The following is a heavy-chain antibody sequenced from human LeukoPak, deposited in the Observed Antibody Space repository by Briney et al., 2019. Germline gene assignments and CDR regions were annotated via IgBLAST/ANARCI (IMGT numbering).Heavy chain of an antibody. CDR3: ATSPRRALANWFDP. Sequence: SETLSLTCTVSGGSISSYYWSWIRQPPGKGLQGIGYIYYSGSTNYNPSLKSRVTISVDTSKNQFSLTLSSVTAADTAVYYCATSPRRALANWFDPWGQGTLVTVSS. J-gene: IGHJ5*02. V-gene: IGHV4-59*01. CDR1: GGSISSYY. CDR2: IYYSGST. D-gene: IGHD3-3*02.